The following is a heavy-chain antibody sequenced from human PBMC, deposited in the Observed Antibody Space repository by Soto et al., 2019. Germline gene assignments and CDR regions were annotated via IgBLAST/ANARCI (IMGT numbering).Heavy chain of an antibody. Sequence: TGGSLRLSCAASGFTFSDYYMSWIRQAPGKGLEWVSYISSSGSTIYYADSVKGRFTISRDNAKNSLYLQMNSLRAEDTAVYYCARDRDVLVPAARLDYYYYGMDVWGQGTTVTVSS. D-gene: IGHD2-2*01. CDR1: GFTFSDYY. CDR2: ISSSGSTI. CDR3: ARDRDVLVPAARLDYYYYGMDV. J-gene: IGHJ6*02. V-gene: IGHV3-11*01.